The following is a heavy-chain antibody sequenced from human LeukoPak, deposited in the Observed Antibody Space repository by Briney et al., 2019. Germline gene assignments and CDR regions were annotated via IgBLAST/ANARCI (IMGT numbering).Heavy chain of an antibody. CDR1: GYTFTTYY. CDR3: ARDKFDYSGYFDAFDL. CDR2: IKPSGGST. Sequence: ASVTVSCTASGYTFTTYYMHWVRQAPGQGLEWMGIIKPSGGSTRYAQKFQGRVSMTRDTSTSTVYMELSSLRSEDTALYYCARDKFDYSGYFDAFDLWGQGTMVTVSS. D-gene: IGHD4-4*01. J-gene: IGHJ3*01. V-gene: IGHV1-46*01.